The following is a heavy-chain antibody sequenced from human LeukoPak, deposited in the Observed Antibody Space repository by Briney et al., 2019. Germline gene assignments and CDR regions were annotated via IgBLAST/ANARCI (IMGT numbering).Heavy chain of an antibody. CDR3: ARDPHTYYYGSGSYYPDY. D-gene: IGHD3-10*01. CDR1: GYTFTSYG. CDR2: ISAYNGNT. V-gene: IGHV1-18*01. J-gene: IGHJ4*02. Sequence: GASVKVSCKASGYTFTSYGISWVRQAPGQGLEWMGWISAYNGNTNYAQKLQGRVTMTTDTSTSTACMELRSLRSDDTAVYYCARDPHTYYYGSGSYYPDYWDQGTLVTVSS.